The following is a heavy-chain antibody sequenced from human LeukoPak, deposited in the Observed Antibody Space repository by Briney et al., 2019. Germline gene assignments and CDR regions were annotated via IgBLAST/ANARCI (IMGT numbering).Heavy chain of an antibody. CDR1: GYTFTGYY. CDR2: INPNSGGT. Sequence: ASVKVSCKASGYTFTGYYMHWVRQAPGQGLEWMGWINPNSGGTNYAQKFQGRVTMTRDTSISTAYMELSRLRSDDTAVYYCARDRFCSSTSCCVEGSAPDDYWGQGTLVTVSS. J-gene: IGHJ4*02. CDR3: ARDRFCSSTSCCVEGSAPDDY. D-gene: IGHD2-2*01. V-gene: IGHV1-2*02.